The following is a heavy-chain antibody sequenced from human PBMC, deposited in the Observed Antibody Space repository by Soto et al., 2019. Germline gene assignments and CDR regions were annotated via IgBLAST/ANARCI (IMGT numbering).Heavy chain of an antibody. Sequence: SETLSLTCTVSGGSISSSSYYWGWIRQPPGKGLEWIGSIYYSGSTYYNPSLKSRVTISVDTSKNQFSLKLSSVTAADTAVYYCALMVGLRPPGVWGKGTTVTVSS. D-gene: IGHD5-12*01. CDR1: GGSISSSSYY. CDR3: ALMVGLRPPGV. V-gene: IGHV4-39*01. J-gene: IGHJ6*04. CDR2: IYYSGST.